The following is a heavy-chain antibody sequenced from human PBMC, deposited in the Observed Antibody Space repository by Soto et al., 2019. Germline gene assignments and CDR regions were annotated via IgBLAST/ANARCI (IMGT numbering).Heavy chain of an antibody. CDR1: GGSISSSSYY. D-gene: IGHD3-22*01. CDR3: ATLRWLLPSNFDY. J-gene: IGHJ4*02. V-gene: IGHV4-39*01. Sequence: QLQLQESGPGLMKPSETLSLTCTVSGGSISSSSYYWGWIRQPPGKGLEWIGSIYYSGSTYYNPSLKSRVTISVDTSKNQFSLKLSSVTAADTAVYYCATLRWLLPSNFDYWGQGTLVTVSS. CDR2: IYYSGST.